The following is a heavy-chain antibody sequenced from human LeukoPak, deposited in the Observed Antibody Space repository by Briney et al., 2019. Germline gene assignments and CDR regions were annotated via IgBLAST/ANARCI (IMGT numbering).Heavy chain of an antibody. CDR3: ARVIRIYYGSGSLPNWFDP. V-gene: IGHV4-39*07. CDR1: GGSISSSSYY. J-gene: IGHJ5*02. Sequence: SETLSLTCTVSGGSISSSSYYRGWIRQPPGKGLEWIGSIYYSGSTYYNPSLKSRVTISVDTSKNQFSLKLSSVTAADTAVYYCARVIRIYYGSGSLPNWFDPWGQGTLVTVSS. CDR2: IYYSGST. D-gene: IGHD3-10*01.